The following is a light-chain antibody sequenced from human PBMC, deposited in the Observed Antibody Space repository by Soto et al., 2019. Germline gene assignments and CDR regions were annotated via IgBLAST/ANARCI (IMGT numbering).Light chain of an antibody. CDR2: GAS. V-gene: IGKV3D-20*02. CDR1: QSVDANC. J-gene: IGKJ5*01. CDR3: QQRSNWPQIT. Sequence: ELVLTQSPVTLSLSPGERATLSCRAGQSVDANCRGWYQQKRGPAPRLLIYGASSRATGIPDRFSGSGSGTDFALTISSLEPEDFAVYYCQQRSNWPQITFGQGTRLEIK.